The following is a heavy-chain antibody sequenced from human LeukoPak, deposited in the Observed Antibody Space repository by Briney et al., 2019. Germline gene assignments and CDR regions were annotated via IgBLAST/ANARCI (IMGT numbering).Heavy chain of an antibody. J-gene: IGHJ4*02. CDR2: IIPILGIA. D-gene: IGHD5-24*01. Sequence: SVKVSCKASGGTCSSYAISWVRQAPGQGLEWMGRIIPILGIANYAQKFQGRVTITADKSTSTAYMELSSLRSEDTAVYYCARVPRREMATIDDYWGQGTLVTVSS. CDR1: GGTCSSYA. CDR3: ARVPRREMATIDDY. V-gene: IGHV1-69*04.